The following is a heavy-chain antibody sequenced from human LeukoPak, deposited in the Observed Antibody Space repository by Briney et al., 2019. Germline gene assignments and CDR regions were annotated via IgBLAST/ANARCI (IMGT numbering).Heavy chain of an antibody. CDR3: ARGYSGVVPAAHPDF. CDR1: GYTFTTYA. V-gene: IGHV1-3*01. J-gene: IGHJ4*02. CDR2: ISVGDGNT. Sequence: ASVKVSCKASGYTFTTYAIHWVRQAPGQGLQWMGWISVGDGNTNYSQKFQGRVTLTRDTSASTAYMELTSLISEDTAVYYCARGYSGVVPAAHPDFWGQGTPATVSS. D-gene: IGHD2-2*01.